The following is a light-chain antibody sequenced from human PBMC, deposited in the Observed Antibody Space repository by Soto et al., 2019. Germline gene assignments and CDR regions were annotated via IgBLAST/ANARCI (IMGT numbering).Light chain of an antibody. V-gene: IGKV3-20*01. Sequence: EIVLTQSPGTLSLSPGERATLSCRASQSIMRKYLAWYQQRFGQAPRLLIYDASRRATGIPDRFSGSGSGTDFTLTISGLEPEDFAVYYCQQYDSSPPITFGQGTRLEIK. J-gene: IGKJ5*01. CDR2: DAS. CDR1: QSIMRKY. CDR3: QQYDSSPPIT.